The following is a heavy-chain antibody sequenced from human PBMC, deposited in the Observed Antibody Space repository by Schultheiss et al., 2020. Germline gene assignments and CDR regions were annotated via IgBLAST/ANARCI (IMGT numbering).Heavy chain of an antibody. V-gene: IGHV5-51*01. D-gene: IGHD1-26*01. Sequence: GESLKISCKDLGSRFTTYWIDWVRQRPGKGLEWMGTIWPTDSDTTYSPSFQGQVTMSVARSIATAYLQLSSLKASDTAIYYCARRRSDAFDFWGQGTMVTVSS. CDR3: ARRRSDAFDF. J-gene: IGHJ3*01. CDR2: IWPTDSDT. CDR1: GSRFTTYW.